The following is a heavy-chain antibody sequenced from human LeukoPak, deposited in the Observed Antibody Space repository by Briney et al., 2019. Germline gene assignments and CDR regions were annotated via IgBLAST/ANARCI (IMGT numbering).Heavy chain of an antibody. D-gene: IGHD1-26*01. Sequence: PSETLSFTCTVSGGSISSYYWSWIRQPPGKGLEWIGYIYYSGSTNYNPSLKSRVTISVDTSKNQFSLKLSSVTAADMAVYYCARGRYSGSPGLHDYSGQGTLVTVSS. CDR2: IYYSGST. CDR3: ARGRYSGSPGLHDY. V-gene: IGHV4-59*01. J-gene: IGHJ4*02. CDR1: GGSISSYY.